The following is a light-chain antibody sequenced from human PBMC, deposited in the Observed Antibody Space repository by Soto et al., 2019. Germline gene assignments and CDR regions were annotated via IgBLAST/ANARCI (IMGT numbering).Light chain of an antibody. CDR2: DVS. CDR3: SSYTSSSTLAV. J-gene: IGLJ2*01. V-gene: IGLV2-14*03. Sequence: QSALTQPASVSGSPGQSITISCTGTSSDVGVYKYVSWYQQHPGKAPKLMIYDVSNRPSGVSNRFSGSKSGNTASLTISGLQAEDEADYYCSSYTSSSTLAVFGGGTKLTVL. CDR1: SSDVGVYKY.